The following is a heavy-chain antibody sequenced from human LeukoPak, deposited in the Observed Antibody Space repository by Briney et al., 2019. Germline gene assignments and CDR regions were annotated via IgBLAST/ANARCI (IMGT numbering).Heavy chain of an antibody. D-gene: IGHD3-10*01. CDR1: GFTFSSYG. CDR3: ASSRGSYYNYDAFDI. CDR2: IWYDGSNK. Sequence: SGRSLRLSCAASGFTFSSYGMHWVRQAPGKGLGWVAVIWYDGSNKYYADSVKGRFTISRDNSKNTLYLQMNSLRAEDTAVYYCASSRGSYYNYDAFDIWGQGTMVTVSS. V-gene: IGHV3-33*01. J-gene: IGHJ3*02.